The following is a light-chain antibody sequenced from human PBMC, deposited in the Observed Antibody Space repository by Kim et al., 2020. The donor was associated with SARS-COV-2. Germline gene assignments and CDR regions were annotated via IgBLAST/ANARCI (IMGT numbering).Light chain of an antibody. CDR1: SSTVGRHC. V-gene: IGLV1-44*01. Sequence: SVVISCAGSSSTVGRHCWNRYQQLQGTAHRVIIYNDGQRPSGVPDRFSVTRSGTSASLAISGLQSEDEDDYYCAIWDGTLHGWVFGGGTQLTVL. CDR2: NDG. J-gene: IGLJ3*02. CDR3: AIWDGTLHGWV.